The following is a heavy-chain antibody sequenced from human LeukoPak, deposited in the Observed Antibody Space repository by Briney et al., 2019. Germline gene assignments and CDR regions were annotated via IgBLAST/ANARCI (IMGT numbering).Heavy chain of an antibody. CDR3: ARSHYYYDSSGYRLLDFDY. Sequence: SIXYSASTSYTPSLKSRVTISVDTSKNQFSLKLSSVTAADTAVYYCARSHYYYDSSGYRLLDFDYWGQGTLVTVSS. V-gene: IGHV4-39*01. CDR2: IXYSAST. J-gene: IGHJ4*02. D-gene: IGHD3-22*01.